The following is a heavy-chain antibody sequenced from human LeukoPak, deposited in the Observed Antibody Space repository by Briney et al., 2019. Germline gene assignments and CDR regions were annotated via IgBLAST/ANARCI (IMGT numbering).Heavy chain of an antibody. V-gene: IGHV4-4*07. CDR2: IRNNGSA. J-gene: IGHJ4*02. D-gene: IGHD2-2*01. CDR3: ATGSCSGGFDK. CDR1: SVSISPFQ. Sequence: PSETLSLTSTLSSVSISPFQGIWMPQSPGKRLEWIGIIRNNGSADYKPYLKSRVTLSIDTSKSQISLRLTSVSAADTAVYCCATGSCSGGFDKWGQGTLVIVSS.